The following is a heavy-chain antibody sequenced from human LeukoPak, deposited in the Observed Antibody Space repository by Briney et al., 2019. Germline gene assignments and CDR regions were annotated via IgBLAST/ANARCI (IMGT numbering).Heavy chain of an antibody. J-gene: IGHJ4*02. CDR2: ISAYKGNT. CDR1: GYTFTSYG. D-gene: IGHD2-15*01. CDR3: ARDLRRYCSGGSCLTEGYFDY. V-gene: IGHV1-18*01. Sequence: ASVKVSCKASGYTFTSYGISWVRQAPGQGLEWMGWISAYKGNTNYAQKLQGRVTMTTDTSTSTAYMELRSLRSDDTAVYYCARDLRRYCSGGSCLTEGYFDYWGQGTLVTVSS.